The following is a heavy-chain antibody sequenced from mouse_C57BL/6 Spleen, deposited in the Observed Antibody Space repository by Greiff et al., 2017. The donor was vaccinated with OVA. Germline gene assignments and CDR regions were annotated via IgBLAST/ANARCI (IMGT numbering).Heavy chain of an antibody. CDR2: IWSGGST. CDR1: GFSLTSYG. Sequence: VMLVESGPGLVQPSQSLSITCTVSGFSLTSYGVNWVRQSPGKGLEWLGVIWSGGSTDYNAAFISRLSISKDNSKTQVFFKMNSLQADDAAIDYCARDGYYEDYAMDYWGQGTSVTVSS. CDR3: ARDGYYEDYAMDY. V-gene: IGHV2-2*01. J-gene: IGHJ4*01. D-gene: IGHD2-3*01.